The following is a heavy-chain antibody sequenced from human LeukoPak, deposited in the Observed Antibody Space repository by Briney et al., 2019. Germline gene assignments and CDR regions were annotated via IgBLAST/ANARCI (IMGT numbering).Heavy chain of an antibody. CDR3: ARDKDEGSQLWLRPRSKSHGVFDY. Sequence: SETLSLTCSVSGDSITGYYWSWIRQPPGKGLEWIGYIYYSGSTNYNPSLKSRVTISVDTSKNQFSLKLSSVTAADTAVYYCARDKDEGSQLWLRPRSKSHGVFDYWGQGTLVTVSS. CDR1: GDSITGYY. V-gene: IGHV4-59*01. J-gene: IGHJ4*02. CDR2: IYYSGST. D-gene: IGHD5-18*01.